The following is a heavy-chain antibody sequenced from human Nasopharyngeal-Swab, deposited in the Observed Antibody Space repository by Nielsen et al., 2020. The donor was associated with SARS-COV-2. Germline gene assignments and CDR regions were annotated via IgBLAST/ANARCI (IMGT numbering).Heavy chain of an antibody. D-gene: IGHD6-19*01. CDR2: ISYDGSIQ. Sequence: GGSLRLSCAASGFTFSSFGMHWVRQAPGKGLEWVAFISYDGSIQYYADSVQDRFTISRDNSKNTLYLQMNSLRPEDTAVYYCARGAVAGPNAFDIWGQGTMVIFSS. J-gene: IGHJ3*02. CDR1: GFTFSSFG. CDR3: ARGAVAGPNAFDI. V-gene: IGHV3-30*03.